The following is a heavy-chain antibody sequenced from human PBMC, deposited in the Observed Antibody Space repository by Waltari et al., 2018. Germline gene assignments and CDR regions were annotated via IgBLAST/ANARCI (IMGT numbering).Heavy chain of an antibody. V-gene: IGHV4-38-2*01. Sequence: QVQLQESGPGLARPSETLSLTCDVSGFFIHSGFFGGWTGQPPGKGREWIGNIYHDGTTYYNPSIKHRLMISLDTSKNQSSLRLNFVDVADTAVYYCARQTLGYCTSAACRRLETWGQGILVTVSS. J-gene: IGHJ5*02. CDR3: ARQTLGYCTSAACRRLET. CDR1: GFFIHSGFF. CDR2: IYHDGTT. D-gene: IGHD2-2*03.